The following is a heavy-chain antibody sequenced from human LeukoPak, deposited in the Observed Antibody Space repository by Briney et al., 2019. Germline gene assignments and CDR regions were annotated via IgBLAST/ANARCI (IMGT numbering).Heavy chain of an antibody. V-gene: IGHV1-2*02. Sequence: ASVKVSCKASGYTFTGYYMHWVRQAPGQGLEWMGWINPNSGGTNYAQKFRGRVTMTRDTSISTAYMELSRLRSDDTAVYYCACGPNSPIAVAGPDNWFDPWGQGTLVTVSS. J-gene: IGHJ5*02. D-gene: IGHD6-19*01. CDR1: GYTFTGYY. CDR3: ACGPNSPIAVAGPDNWFDP. CDR2: INPNSGGT.